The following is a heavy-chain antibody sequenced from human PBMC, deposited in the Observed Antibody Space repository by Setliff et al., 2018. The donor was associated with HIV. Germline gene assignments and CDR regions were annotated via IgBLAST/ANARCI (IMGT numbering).Heavy chain of an antibody. D-gene: IGHD1-7*01. J-gene: IGHJ4*02. Sequence: PSETLSLTCTVSGRSISSYSWGWIRQPPGKGPEWIGSITYSGSARYNPSLKSRVAISVDMSKNQFSLRVTSLTAADTAVYYCATNRVGNYPLDYWGRGTLVTVSS. CDR1: GRSISSYS. CDR3: ATNRVGNYPLDY. CDR2: ITYSGSA. V-gene: IGHV4-39*01.